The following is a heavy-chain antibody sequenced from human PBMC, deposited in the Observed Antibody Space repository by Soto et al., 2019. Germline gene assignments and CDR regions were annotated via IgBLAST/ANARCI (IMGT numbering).Heavy chain of an antibody. CDR2: ISAYNGNT. J-gene: IGHJ6*02. CDR1: GYTFTSYG. D-gene: IGHD2-2*01. CDR3: ASATTYCCSTSCLRYGMDV. V-gene: IGHV1-18*04. Sequence: ASVKVSCKASGYTFTSYGISWVRQAPGQGLEWMGWISAYNGNTNYAQKLQGRVTMTTDTSTSTAYMELRSLRSDDTAVYYCASATTYCCSTSCLRYGMDVWGQGTTVTVSS.